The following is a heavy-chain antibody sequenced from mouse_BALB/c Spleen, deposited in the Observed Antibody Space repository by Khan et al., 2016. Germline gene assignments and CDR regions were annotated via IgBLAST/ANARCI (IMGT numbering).Heavy chain of an antibody. CDR2: IDPANGNT. V-gene: IGHV14-3*02. Sequence: HLQQSGAELVKPGASVKLSCTASGFNIKDTYMHWVKQRPEQGLEWIGRIDPANGNTKYDPKFQGKATITADTSSNTAYLQLSSLTSEDTAVYYCARSPYDYDVGFAYWGQGTLVTVSA. CDR1: GFNIKDTY. D-gene: IGHD2-4*01. J-gene: IGHJ3*01. CDR3: ARSPYDYDVGFAY.